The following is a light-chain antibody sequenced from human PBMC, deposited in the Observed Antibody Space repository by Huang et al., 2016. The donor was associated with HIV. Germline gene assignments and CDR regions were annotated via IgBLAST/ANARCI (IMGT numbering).Light chain of an antibody. Sequence: EIVMTQSLGTLSVSPGERATLSCRASQSVSNEVAWFQQKPGQAPRLLIYGANIRPSGTPAGFSGSGSGTEFTLTISSLQSEDFAIYYCQQYNDWPWTFGQGTKVEIK. CDR3: QQYNDWPWT. V-gene: IGKV3-15*01. CDR2: GAN. CDR1: QSVSNE. J-gene: IGKJ1*01.